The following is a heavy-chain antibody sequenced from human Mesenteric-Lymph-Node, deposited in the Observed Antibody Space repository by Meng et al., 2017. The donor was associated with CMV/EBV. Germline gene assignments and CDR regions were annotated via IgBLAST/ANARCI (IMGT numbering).Heavy chain of an antibody. V-gene: IGHV4-61*01. CDR2: MYYSGST. CDR3: ARDGGYVSGWFDP. J-gene: IGHJ5*02. Sequence: TVSGGSVSSGSYYWSWLRQPPGKGLEWIGYMYYSGSTNYNPSLKSRVTISVDTSKNQFSLKLSSVTAADTAVYYCARDGGYVSGWFDPWGQGTLVTVSS. CDR1: GGSVSSGSYY. D-gene: IGHD5-12*01.